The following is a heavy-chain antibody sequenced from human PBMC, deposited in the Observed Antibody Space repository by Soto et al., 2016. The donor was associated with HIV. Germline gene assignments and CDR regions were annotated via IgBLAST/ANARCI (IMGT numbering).Heavy chain of an antibody. V-gene: IGHV1-2*02. D-gene: IGHD3-22*01. CDR3: ARDPAGSSGYYYMVY. CDR2: INPNSGGT. J-gene: IGHJ4*02. Sequence: QVQLVQSGAEVKKPGASVKVSCKASGYTFTGYYMHWVRQAPGQGLEWMGWINPNSGGTNYAQKFQGRVTMTRDTSISTAYMELSRLRSDDTAVYYCARDPAGSSGYYYMVYWGQGTLVTVSS. CDR1: GYTFTGYY.